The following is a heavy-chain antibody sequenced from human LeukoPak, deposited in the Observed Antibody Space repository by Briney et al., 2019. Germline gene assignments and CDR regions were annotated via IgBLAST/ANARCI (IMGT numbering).Heavy chain of an antibody. V-gene: IGHV3-11*04. D-gene: IGHD3-10*01. CDR3: ASPEIGEFRYYYMDV. CDR1: GFTFSDYY. CDR2: ISSSGSTI. J-gene: IGHJ6*03. Sequence: GGSLRLSCAASGFTFSDYYMSWIRQAPGKGLEWVSYISSSGSTIYYADSVKGRFTISRDNAKNSLYLQMNSLRAEDTAVYYCASPEIGEFRYYYMDVWGKGTTVTVSS.